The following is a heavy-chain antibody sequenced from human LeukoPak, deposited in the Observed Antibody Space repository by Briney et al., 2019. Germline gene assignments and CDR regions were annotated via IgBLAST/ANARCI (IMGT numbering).Heavy chain of an antibody. Sequence: SVKVSCKASGGTFSSYTISWVRQAPGQGLEWMGRIIPILGIANYAQKFQGRVTITADKSTSTAYMELSSLRSEDTAVYYCARGVVPAAIDPWDDAFDIWGQGTMVTVSS. V-gene: IGHV1-69*02. CDR2: IIPILGIA. CDR3: ARGVVPAAIDPWDDAFDI. D-gene: IGHD2-2*02. J-gene: IGHJ3*02. CDR1: GGTFSSYT.